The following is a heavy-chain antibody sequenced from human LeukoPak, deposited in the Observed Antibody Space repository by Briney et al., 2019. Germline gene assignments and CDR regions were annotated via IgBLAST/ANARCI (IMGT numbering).Heavy chain of an antibody. V-gene: IGHV3-15*01. CDR3: TTRNPMVRGGYFDY. Sequence: PGGSLRLSCAASGSTFSNTWMSWVRQAPGKGLEWVGRIKSKTDGGTSDYAAPVKGRFTISRDDSKNTLYLQMNSLKTEDTAVYYCTTRNPMVRGGYFDYWGQGTLVTVSS. CDR1: GSTFSNTW. D-gene: IGHD3-10*01. J-gene: IGHJ4*02. CDR2: IKSKTDGGTS.